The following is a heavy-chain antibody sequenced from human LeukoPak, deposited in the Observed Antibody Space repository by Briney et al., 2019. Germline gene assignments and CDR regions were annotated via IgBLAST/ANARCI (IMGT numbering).Heavy chain of an antibody. CDR1: GVSISSSGYY. J-gene: IGHJ4*02. CDR2: IYYSGTT. Sequence: PSETLSLTCTVSGVSISSSGYYWGWIRQPPGKGLEWIGSIYYSGTTYYNPSLKSRVAISVDTSKNQFSLKLSSATAADTAVYYCARHVGYEYLDYWGQGALVTVSS. CDR3: ARHVGYEYLDY. V-gene: IGHV4-39*01. D-gene: IGHD5-12*01.